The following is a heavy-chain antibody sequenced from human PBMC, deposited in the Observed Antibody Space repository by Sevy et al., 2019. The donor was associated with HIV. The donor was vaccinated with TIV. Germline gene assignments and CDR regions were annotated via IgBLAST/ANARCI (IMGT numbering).Heavy chain of an antibody. J-gene: IGHJ4*02. V-gene: IGHV3-7*01. CDR1: GLSLTTTG. Sequence: GGSLRLSCAASGLSLTTTGLSWVRQAPGKGLEWVANIKQDGSEKYYEDSVKGRFTISRDNAKNSLYLQMNSLRAEDTAVYYCARDLRSMVGGSSDYWGQGTLVTVSS. CDR2: IKQDGSEK. D-gene: IGHD3-10*02. CDR3: ARDLRSMVGGSSDY.